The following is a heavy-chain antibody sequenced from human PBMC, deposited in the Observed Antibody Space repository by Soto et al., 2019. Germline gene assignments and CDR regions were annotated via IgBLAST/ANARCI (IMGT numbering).Heavy chain of an antibody. D-gene: IGHD6-13*01. CDR3: ARGIAAAGRLDY. V-gene: IGHV1-69*13. CDR1: GGTFSIYA. Sequence: GASVKVSCKASGGTFSIYAISWVRQAPGQGLEWMGGIIPIFGTANYAQKFQGRVTITADESTSTAYMELSSLRSEDTAVYYCARGIAAAGRLDYWGQGTLVTVSS. J-gene: IGHJ4*02. CDR2: IIPIFGTA.